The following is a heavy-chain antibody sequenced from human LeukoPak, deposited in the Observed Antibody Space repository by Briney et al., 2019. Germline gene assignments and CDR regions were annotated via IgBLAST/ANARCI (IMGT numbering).Heavy chain of an antibody. Sequence: ASVKVSCKASGYTFTSYGISWVRQAPGQGLEWMGWISAYNGNTNYAQKLQGRVTMTTDTSTSTGYMELRSLRSDDTAVYYCARDLEDIVVVPAAIVYFQHWGQGTLVTVSS. CDR1: GYTFTSYG. CDR3: ARDLEDIVVVPAAIVYFQH. CDR2: ISAYNGNT. J-gene: IGHJ1*01. V-gene: IGHV1-18*01. D-gene: IGHD2-2*02.